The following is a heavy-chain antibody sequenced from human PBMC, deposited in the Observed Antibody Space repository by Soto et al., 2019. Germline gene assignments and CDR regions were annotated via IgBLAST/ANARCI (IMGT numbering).Heavy chain of an antibody. CDR2: ISYDGSNK. J-gene: IGHJ4*02. CDR3: TYYFWSGYYYCDY. D-gene: IGHD3-3*01. Sequence: QVQLVESGGGVVQPGRSLRLSCAASGFTFSSYAMHWVRQAPGKGLEWVAVISYDGSNKYYADSVKGRFTISRDNSKNTLYLPMNSLRAEDPDEYYCTYYFWSGYYYCDYWCRGTLVTVS. V-gene: IGHV3-30-3*01. CDR1: GFTFSSYA.